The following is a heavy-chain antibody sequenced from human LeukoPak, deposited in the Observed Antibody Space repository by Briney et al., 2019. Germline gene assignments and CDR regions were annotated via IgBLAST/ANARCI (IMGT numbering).Heavy chain of an antibody. CDR1: GYTLTELS. CDR3: AITRPYYYDSSGYYCDY. J-gene: IGHJ4*02. Sequence: ASVKVSCKVSGYTLTELSMHWVRQAPGKGLGWMGGFDPEDGETIYAQKFQGRVTMTEDTSTDTAYMELSSLRSEDTAVYYCAITRPYYYDSSGYYCDYWGQGTLVTVSS. D-gene: IGHD3-22*01. CDR2: FDPEDGET. V-gene: IGHV1-24*01.